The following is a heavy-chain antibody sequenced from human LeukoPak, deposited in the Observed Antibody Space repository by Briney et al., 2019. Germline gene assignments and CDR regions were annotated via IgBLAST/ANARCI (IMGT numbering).Heavy chain of an antibody. Sequence: GGSLRLSCAASGFTFRDYYMSWIRQAPGKGLEWVSYISSSSSYTNYADSVEGRFTISRDNAKNSLYLQMNSLRAEDTAVYYCARGGMTTVTIFDYWGQGTLVTVSS. D-gene: IGHD4-17*01. J-gene: IGHJ4*02. CDR3: ARGGMTTVTIFDY. CDR1: GFTFRDYY. CDR2: ISSSSSYT. V-gene: IGHV3-11*06.